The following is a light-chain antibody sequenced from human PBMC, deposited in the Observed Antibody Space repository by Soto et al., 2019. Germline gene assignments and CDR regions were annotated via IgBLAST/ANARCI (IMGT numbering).Light chain of an antibody. V-gene: IGLV1-40*01. CDR3: QSHDSSLNSWV. J-gene: IGLJ3*02. CDR2: GNT. CDR1: SSNIGAGYD. Sequence: QSVLTQPPSISGAPGQRVTIYCTGSSSNIGAGYDVHWYQLLPGTAPKLLIYGNTNRPSGVPDRFSGSKSGTSASLAITGLRAEDEADYYCQSHDSSLNSWVFGGGTKLTVL.